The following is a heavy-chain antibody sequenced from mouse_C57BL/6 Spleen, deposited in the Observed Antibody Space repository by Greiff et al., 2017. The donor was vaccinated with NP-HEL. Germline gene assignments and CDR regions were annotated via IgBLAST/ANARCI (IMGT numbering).Heavy chain of an antibody. V-gene: IGHV1-42*01. CDR1: GYSFTGYY. CDR2: INPSTGGT. J-gene: IGHJ3*01. CDR3: ARGGLYGYEGFAY. D-gene: IGHD2-2*01. Sequence: EVQLQESGPELVKPGASVKISCKASGYSFTGYYMNWVKQSPEKSLEWIGEINPSTGGTTYNQKFKAKATLTVDKSSSTAYMQLKSLTSEDSAVYYCARGGLYGYEGFAYWGQGTLVTVSA.